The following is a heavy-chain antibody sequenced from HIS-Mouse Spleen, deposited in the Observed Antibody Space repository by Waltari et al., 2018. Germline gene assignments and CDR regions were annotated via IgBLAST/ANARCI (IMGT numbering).Heavy chain of an antibody. CDR1: GGSISRSTYY. Sequence: QLQLQESGPGLVKPSETLSLTCTVSGGSISRSTYYSGWIRPPPGKGLEWIGSIYYSGSTYYNPSLKSRVTISVDTSKNQFSLKLSSVTAADTAVYYCAREIPYSSSWYDWYFDLWGRGTLVTVSS. D-gene: IGHD6-13*01. V-gene: IGHV4-39*07. J-gene: IGHJ2*01. CDR2: IYYSGST. CDR3: AREIPYSSSWYDWYFDL.